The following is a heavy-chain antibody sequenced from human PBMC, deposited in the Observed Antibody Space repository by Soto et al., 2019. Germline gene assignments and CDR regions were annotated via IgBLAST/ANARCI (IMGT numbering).Heavy chain of an antibody. V-gene: IGHV1-46*01. J-gene: IGHJ6*02. CDR1: GYTFTSYY. CDR3: ARVGSGSPFYYYYYYGMDV. CDR2: INPSGGST. D-gene: IGHD1-26*01. Sequence: ASVKVSCKASGYTFTSYYMHWVRQAPGQGLEWMGIINPSGGSTSYAQKFQGRVTMTRDTSTSTVYMELSSLRSEGTAMYYCARVGSGSPFYYYYYYGMDVWGQGTTVTVSS.